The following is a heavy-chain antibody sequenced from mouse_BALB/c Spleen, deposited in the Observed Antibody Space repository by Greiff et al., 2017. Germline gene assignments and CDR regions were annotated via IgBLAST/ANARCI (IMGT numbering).Heavy chain of an antibody. J-gene: IGHJ1*01. D-gene: IGHD2-2*01. V-gene: IGHV14-3*02. Sequence: EVQLQQSGAELVKPGASVKLSCTASGFNIKDTYMHWVKQRPEQGLEWIGRIDPANGNTKYDPKFPGKATITADTSSNTAYLQLSSLTSEDTAVYYCARSGYDWYFDVWGAGTTVTVSS. CDR1: GFNIKDTY. CDR2: IDPANGNT. CDR3: ARSGYDWYFDV.